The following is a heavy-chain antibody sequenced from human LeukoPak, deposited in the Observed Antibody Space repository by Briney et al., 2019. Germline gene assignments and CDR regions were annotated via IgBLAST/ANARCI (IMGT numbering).Heavy chain of an antibody. V-gene: IGHV1-18*01. Sequence: GASVKVSCKASGYTFTSYGISWVRQAPGQGIEWMGWISAYNGNTNYAQKLQGRVTMTTDTSTGTAYMELRSLRSDDTDVYYCARDRLIVVVPAAIVGYYVDYWGQGTLVTVSS. D-gene: IGHD2-2*01. CDR1: GYTFTSYG. J-gene: IGHJ4*02. CDR2: ISAYNGNT. CDR3: ARDRLIVVVPAAIVGYYVDY.